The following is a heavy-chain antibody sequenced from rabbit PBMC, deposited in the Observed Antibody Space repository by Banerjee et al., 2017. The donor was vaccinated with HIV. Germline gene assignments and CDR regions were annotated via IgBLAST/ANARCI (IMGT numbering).Heavy chain of an antibody. J-gene: IGHJ3*01. V-gene: IGHV1S40*01. D-gene: IGHD4-1*01. CDR1: GFSLSRRDY. CDR2: INAGSSGRT. CDR3: ARDYDSSGWAPYGMDL. Sequence: QSLEESGGDLVKPGVSLTLTCTASGFSLSRRDYMCWVRQAPGKGLEWIACINAGSSGRTYYASWAKGRFTISKTSSTTVTLQMTSLTAADTATYFCARDYDSSGWAPYGMDLWGQGTLVTVS.